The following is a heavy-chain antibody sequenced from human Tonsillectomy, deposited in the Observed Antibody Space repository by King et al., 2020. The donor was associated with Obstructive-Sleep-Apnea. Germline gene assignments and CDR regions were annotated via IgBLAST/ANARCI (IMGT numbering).Heavy chain of an antibody. CDR2: LTAYDGNT. Sequence: QLVQSGAEVKTPGASVKVSCKASGYTFITYSITWVRQAPGQGLEWRGWLTAYDGNTNYAQKFQGRVTMTSDTSTSTAYMELRSLRSDDTAVYYCARQSLAGDYFDPWGQGTLVTVSS. V-gene: IGHV1-18*01. J-gene: IGHJ5*02. CDR1: GYTFITYS. CDR3: ARQSLAGDYFDP. D-gene: IGHD4-17*01.